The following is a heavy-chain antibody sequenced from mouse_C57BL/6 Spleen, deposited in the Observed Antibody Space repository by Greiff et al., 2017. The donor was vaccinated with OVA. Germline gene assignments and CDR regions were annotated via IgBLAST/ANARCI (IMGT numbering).Heavy chain of an antibody. D-gene: IGHD1-1*01. CDR1: GFSLTSYG. J-gene: IGHJ4*01. CDR2: IWSDGST. Sequence: QVQLQQSGPGLVAPSQSLSITCTVSGFSLTSYGVHWVRQPPGKGLEWLVVIWSDGSTTYNSALKSRLSISKDNSKRQVFLKMNSLQTDDTAMYYCARQRIYYYGSNYAMDYWGQGTSVTVSS. CDR3: ARQRIYYYGSNYAMDY. V-gene: IGHV2-6-1*01.